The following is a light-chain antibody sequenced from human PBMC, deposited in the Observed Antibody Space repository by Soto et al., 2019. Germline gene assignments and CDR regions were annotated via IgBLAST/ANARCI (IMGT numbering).Light chain of an antibody. CDR2: AAS. J-gene: IGKJ5*01. Sequence: DIQMTQSPSSLSASVGDRFTITCLSSQTIRTFLNWYQQKPGKAPKLLIYAASSLQSGVPSRFSGSGSGTDFTLTISSLQPEDFATYYCQQSYSTPITFGQGTRLEIK. CDR1: QTIRTF. CDR3: QQSYSTPIT. V-gene: IGKV1-39*01.